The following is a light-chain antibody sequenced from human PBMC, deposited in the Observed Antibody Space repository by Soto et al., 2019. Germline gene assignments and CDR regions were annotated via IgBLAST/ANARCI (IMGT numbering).Light chain of an antibody. CDR2: EGN. V-gene: IGLV2-23*01. CDR3: CSYAGRSTVI. CDR1: SGDIGTYNL. Sequence: QSVLTQPASVSGSPGQSITISCTGTSGDIGTYNLVSWYQQHPGRAPKLIIFEGNKRPSGVSNRFSAYKSGNTASLAVSGLQAEDEADYHCCSYAGRSTVICGGGTKLTVL. J-gene: IGLJ2*01.